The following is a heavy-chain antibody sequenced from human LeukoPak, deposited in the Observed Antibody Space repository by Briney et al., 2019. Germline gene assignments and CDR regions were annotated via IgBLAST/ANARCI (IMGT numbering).Heavy chain of an antibody. V-gene: IGHV3-7*01. CDR3: ARGKYYYDSTGYYPGGDY. D-gene: IGHD3-22*01. Sequence: GGSLRLSCAASGFTFSSYWMSWVRQAPGKGLEWVANIKQDGSEKYYVDSMKGRFTISRDNAKDSLYLQMNSLRAEDTAVYYCARGKYYYDSTGYYPGGDYWGQGTLVTVSS. CDR2: IKQDGSEK. CDR1: GFTFSSYW. J-gene: IGHJ4*02.